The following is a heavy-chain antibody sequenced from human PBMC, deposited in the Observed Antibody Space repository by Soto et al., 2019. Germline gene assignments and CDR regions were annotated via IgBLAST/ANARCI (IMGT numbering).Heavy chain of an antibody. D-gene: IGHD6-6*01. CDR2: INSDGSST. J-gene: IGHJ5*02. Sequence: EVQLVESGGGLVQPGGSLRLSCAASGFTFSSYWMHWVRQAPGKGLVLVSRINSDGSSTSYADSVKGRFTISRDNAQNTLYLQMNSLRAEDTAVYYCARERRTARPIGWFDPWGQGTLVTVSS. V-gene: IGHV3-74*01. CDR1: GFTFSSYW. CDR3: ARERRTARPIGWFDP.